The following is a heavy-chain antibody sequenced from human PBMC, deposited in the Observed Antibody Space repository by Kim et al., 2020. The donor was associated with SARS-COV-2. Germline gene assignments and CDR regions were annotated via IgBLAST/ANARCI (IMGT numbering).Heavy chain of an antibody. D-gene: IGHD2-15*01. Sequence: GGSLRLSCAASGFTFSSYSMNWVRQAPGKGLEWVSYISSSSSTIYYADSVKGRFTISRDNAKNSLYLQMNSLRAEDTAVYYCARDAPYTLYCSGGSCYSGGAFDIWGQGTMVTVSS. J-gene: IGHJ3*02. CDR2: ISSSSSTI. CDR3: ARDAPYTLYCSGGSCYSGGAFDI. V-gene: IGHV3-48*04. CDR1: GFTFSSYS.